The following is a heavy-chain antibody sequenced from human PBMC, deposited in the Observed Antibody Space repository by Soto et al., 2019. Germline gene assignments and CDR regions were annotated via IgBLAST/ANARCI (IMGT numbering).Heavy chain of an antibody. Sequence: PSETLSLTCTVSGGSISSGGYYWRWIRQHPGQGLEWIGYIYYSGTTYYNPSLKNRVTISIETSKNQYSLKLSSVSAADTALYYCARCSLLFVPAPVFAPWGRGTLVTVSS. CDR2: IYYSGTT. J-gene: IGHJ5*02. CDR1: GGSISSGGYY. D-gene: IGHD3-10*02. CDR3: ARCSLLFVPAPVFAP. V-gene: IGHV4-31*03.